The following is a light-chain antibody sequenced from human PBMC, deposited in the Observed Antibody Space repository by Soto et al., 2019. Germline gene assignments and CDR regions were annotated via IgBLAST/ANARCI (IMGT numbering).Light chain of an antibody. CDR3: NSYTTSRTRV. V-gene: IGLV2-14*03. CDR2: DVS. Sequence: QSVLTQPASVSGSPGQSISISCTGTSYDVGVHNSVSWYQHHPGKAPKLMIYDVSYRPSGISNRFSGSKSGNTASLTISGLQAEDEADYYCNSYTTSRTRVFGGGTKLTVL. CDR1: SYDVGVHNS. J-gene: IGLJ2*01.